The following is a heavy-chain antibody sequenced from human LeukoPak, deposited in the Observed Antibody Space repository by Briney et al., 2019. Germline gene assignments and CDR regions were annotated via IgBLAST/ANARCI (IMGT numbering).Heavy chain of an antibody. Sequence: SETLSLTCTVSGGSISSSSYYWGWIRRPPGKGLEWIGSIYFSGSTNHNPSLKSRVTISVDTSKNQFSLKLSSVTAADTAVYYCARDPFYWYYFDYWGQGTLVTVSS. CDR2: IYFSGST. CDR1: GGSISSSSYY. J-gene: IGHJ4*02. D-gene: IGHD2/OR15-2a*01. CDR3: ARDPFYWYYFDY. V-gene: IGHV4-39*07.